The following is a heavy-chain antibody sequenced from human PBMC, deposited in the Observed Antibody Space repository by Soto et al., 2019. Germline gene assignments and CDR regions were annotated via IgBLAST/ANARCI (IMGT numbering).Heavy chain of an antibody. CDR1: GGSFSGYY. V-gene: IGHV4-34*01. CDR2: INHSGST. CDR3: AARGSGSYSDDY. D-gene: IGHD3-10*01. Sequence: ETLSLTCAVYGGSFSGYYWSWIRQPPGKGLEWIGEINHSGSTNYNPSLKSRVTISVDTSKNQFSLKLSSVTAADTAVYYCAARGSGSYSDDYWGQGTLVTVSS. J-gene: IGHJ4*02.